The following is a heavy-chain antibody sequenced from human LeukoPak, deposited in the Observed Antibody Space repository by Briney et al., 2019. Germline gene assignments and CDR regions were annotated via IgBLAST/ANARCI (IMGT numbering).Heavy chain of an antibody. CDR1: GYSFTSYW. D-gene: IGHD2-2*01. V-gene: IGHV5-51*01. Sequence: GESLKISRKGSGYSFTSYWIGWVRQMPGKGLEWMGIIYPGDSDTRYSPSFQGQVTVSADKSISTAHLQWSSLKASDTAMYYCARAIRGYQPLLPFDYWGQGTLVTVSS. CDR2: IYPGDSDT. CDR3: ARAIRGYQPLLPFDY. J-gene: IGHJ4*02.